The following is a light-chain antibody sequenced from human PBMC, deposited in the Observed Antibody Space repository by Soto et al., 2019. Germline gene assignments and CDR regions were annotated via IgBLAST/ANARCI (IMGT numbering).Light chain of an antibody. CDR2: GAS. V-gene: IGKV3-20*01. CDR3: QQFNNWPPWT. CDR1: QSVSNTF. J-gene: IGKJ1*01. Sequence: ENVLTQSPGALSLSPGERATLSCRACQSVSNTFLAWYQQKPGQAPRLLIYGASNRATGIPDRFSGSGSGTDFTLTISRLEPEDFATYYCQQFNNWPPWTFGQGTKVDIK.